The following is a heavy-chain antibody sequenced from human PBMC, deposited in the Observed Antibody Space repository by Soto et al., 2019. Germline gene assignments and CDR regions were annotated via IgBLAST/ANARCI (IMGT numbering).Heavy chain of an antibody. J-gene: IGHJ4*02. D-gene: IGHD3-22*01. Sequence: PGGSRRLSCAASGCPFSGYRINCVRPAPGKGLEWVSSISTTSSYIYYADSVRGRFTVSRDNAKNSLYLQMTSLRAEDTAVYYCARDGIVGTTDFFDYWGQGNLVTVSS. CDR2: ISTTSSYI. V-gene: IGHV3-21*01. CDR3: ARDGIVGTTDFFDY. CDR1: GCPFSGYR.